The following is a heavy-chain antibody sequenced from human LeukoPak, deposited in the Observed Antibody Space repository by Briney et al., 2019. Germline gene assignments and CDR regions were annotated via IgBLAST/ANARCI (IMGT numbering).Heavy chain of an antibody. J-gene: IGHJ4*02. D-gene: IGHD6-19*01. CDR1: GFTFSSYD. CDR2: IGTTGDT. CDR3: ARAGGSGWYSLDY. Sequence: GGSLRLSCAASGFTFSSYDMHWVRQVTGKGLEWVSGIGTTGDTSYAGSVRGRFTISRENARNSLYLQMNSLRAGDTAVYYCARAGGSGWYSLDYWGQGTLVTVSS. V-gene: IGHV3-13*04.